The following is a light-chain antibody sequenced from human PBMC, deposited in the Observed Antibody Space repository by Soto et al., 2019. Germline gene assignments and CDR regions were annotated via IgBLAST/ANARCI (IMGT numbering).Light chain of an antibody. J-gene: IGKJ5*01. CDR1: QSVSSY. V-gene: IGKV3-11*01. Sequence: EIVLTQSPATLSLSPGERATLSGRASQSVSSYLAWYQQXPGQAPRLLIYDASNRATGIPARFSGSGSGTDFTLTISSLEPEDFAVDYCQQRSNWITFGQGTRLEIK. CDR3: QQRSNWIT. CDR2: DAS.